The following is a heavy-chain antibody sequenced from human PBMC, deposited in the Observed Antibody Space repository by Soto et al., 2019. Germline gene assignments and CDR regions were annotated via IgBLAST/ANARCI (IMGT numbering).Heavy chain of an antibody. D-gene: IGHD6-25*01. J-gene: IGHJ5*02. Sequence: ETLSLTCTVSGDSISSNSYSWGWFGQPPGQGLEWIGLFYYSGSTHYNPSLKSRLTVSVDTSKNQFSLKVSSVTAADTAVYYCARDQLSSGLYVWFDPWGQGTLVTVSS. V-gene: IGHV4-39*02. CDR3: ARDQLSSGLYVWFDP. CDR2: FYYSGST. CDR1: GDSISSNSYS.